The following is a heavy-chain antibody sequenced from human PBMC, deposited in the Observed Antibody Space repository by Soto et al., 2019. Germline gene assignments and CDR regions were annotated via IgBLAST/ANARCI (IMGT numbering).Heavy chain of an antibody. Sequence: HVQLLESGPGLMKPSGTLSLTCAVSGDSIVSNDWWTWVRQSRGAGLEWLGRIHHTGKSDYNPSVRGRIVMSVDKSQNRFSLTLTSVTAADSAIYFCSKHGVIRTLDTWGPGIRVTVSS. D-gene: IGHD3-10*01. CDR1: GDSIVSNDW. V-gene: IGHV4-4*02. CDR2: IHHTGKS. CDR3: SKHGVIRTLDT. J-gene: IGHJ5*02.